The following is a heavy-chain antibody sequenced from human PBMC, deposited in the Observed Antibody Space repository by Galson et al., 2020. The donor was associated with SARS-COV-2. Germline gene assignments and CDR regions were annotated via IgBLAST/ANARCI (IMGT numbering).Heavy chain of an antibody. Sequence: ETSETLSLTCTVSGGSISSSSYYWGWIRQPPGKGLEWIGSIYYSGSTYYNPSLKSRVTISVDTSKNQFSLKLSSVTAADTAVYYCAKSRSVYYGSSGLDAFDIGGQGAMVTVSS. CDR3: AKSRSVYYGSSGLDAFDI. V-gene: IGHV4-39*01. D-gene: IGHD3-22*01. J-gene: IGHJ3*02. CDR1: GGSISSSSYY. CDR2: IYYSGST.